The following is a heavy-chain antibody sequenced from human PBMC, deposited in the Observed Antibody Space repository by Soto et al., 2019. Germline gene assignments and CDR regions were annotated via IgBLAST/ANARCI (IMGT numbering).Heavy chain of an antibody. V-gene: IGHV3-23*01. Sequence: GSLRLSCAASGFTFSSYAMSWVRQAPGKGLEWVSAISGSGGSTYYADSVKGRFTISRDNSKNTLYLQMNSLRAEDTAVYYCAKLTTVGGPETYYYGMDVWGQGTTVTVSS. CDR3: AKLTTVGGPETYYYGMDV. D-gene: IGHD4-17*01. CDR1: GFTFSSYA. J-gene: IGHJ6*02. CDR2: ISGSGGST.